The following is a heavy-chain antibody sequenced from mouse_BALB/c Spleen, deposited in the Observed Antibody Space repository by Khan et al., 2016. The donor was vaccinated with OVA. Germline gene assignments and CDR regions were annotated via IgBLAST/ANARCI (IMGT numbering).Heavy chain of an antibody. D-gene: IGHD1-1*01. CDR1: GFTFSTFA. Sequence: EVKLVESGGDLVKPGGSLKLSCAASGFTFSTFAMSWVRQTPDKRLEWVASISSVGDYIYYPDSVRGRFTISRDNAKNTLYLQMSSLRSEDTAMYYCARHNYGPFAFWGQGTLVTVSA. V-gene: IGHV5-6*01. J-gene: IGHJ3*01. CDR3: ARHNYGPFAF. CDR2: ISSVGDYI.